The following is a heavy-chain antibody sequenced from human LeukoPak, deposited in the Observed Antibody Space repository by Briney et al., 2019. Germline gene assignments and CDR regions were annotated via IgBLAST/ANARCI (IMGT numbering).Heavy chain of an antibody. V-gene: IGHV3-11*01. CDR1: GFTFSDYY. CDR3: ALSYYGSGSYAIRGVDY. Sequence: GGSLRLSCAASGFTFSDYYMSWIRQAPGKGLEWVSYISSSGSTIYYADSVKGRFTISRDNAKNSPYLQMNSLRAEDTAVYYCALSYYGSGSYAIRGVDYWGQGTLVTVSS. J-gene: IGHJ4*02. CDR2: ISSSGSTI. D-gene: IGHD3-10*01.